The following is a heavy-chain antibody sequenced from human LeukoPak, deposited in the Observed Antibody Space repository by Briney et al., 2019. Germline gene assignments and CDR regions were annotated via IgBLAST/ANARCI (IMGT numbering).Heavy chain of an antibody. CDR3: AREGLSSSWQSGNYYYYYYMDV. CDR2: IYYSGST. Sequence: SETLSLTCTVSGGSISSYYWSWIRQPPGKGLEWIGYIYYSGSTNYNPSLKSRVTISVDTSKNQFSLKLSSVTAADTAVYYCAREGLSSSWQSGNYYYYYYMDVWGKGTTVTVSS. D-gene: IGHD6-13*01. CDR1: GGSISSYY. J-gene: IGHJ6*03. V-gene: IGHV4-59*01.